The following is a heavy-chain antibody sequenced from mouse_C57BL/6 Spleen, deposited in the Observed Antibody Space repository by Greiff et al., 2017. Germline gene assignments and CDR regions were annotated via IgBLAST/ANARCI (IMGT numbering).Heavy chain of an antibody. CDR3: ADFVTTVVAAEDYAMDY. V-gene: IGHV1-82*01. CDR2: IYPGDGDT. CDR1: GYAFSSSW. Sequence: VQLQQSGPELVKPGASVKISCTASGYAFSSSWMNWVKQRPGKGLEWIGRIYPGDGDTNYNGKFKGKATLTADKSSSTAYMQLSSLTSEDSAVYFCADFVTTVVAAEDYAMDYWGQGTSVTVSS. D-gene: IGHD1-1*01. J-gene: IGHJ4*01.